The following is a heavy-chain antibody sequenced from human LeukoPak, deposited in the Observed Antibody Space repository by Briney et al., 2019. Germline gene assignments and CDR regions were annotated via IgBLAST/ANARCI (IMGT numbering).Heavy chain of an antibody. CDR1: GGSISSYY. CDR2: IYYSGST. Sequence: SETRSRTCTVSGGSISSYYWSWIRQPPGKGLEWIGYIYYSGSTNYNPTLKSRVTISVDTSKNQFSLKLSSVTAADTAVYYCARDRSVAVAGTYRGWFDPWGQGTLVTVSS. CDR3: ARDRSVAVAGTYRGWFDP. J-gene: IGHJ5*02. D-gene: IGHD6-19*01. V-gene: IGHV4-59*01.